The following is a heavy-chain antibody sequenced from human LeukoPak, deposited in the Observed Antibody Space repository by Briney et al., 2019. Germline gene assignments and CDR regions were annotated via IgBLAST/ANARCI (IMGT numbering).Heavy chain of an antibody. CDR1: GFTFSSYG. Sequence: GGSLRLSCAPSGFTFSSYGMHWVRQAPGKGLEWVAFIRYDGSNNYYADSVKGRFTISRDNSKNTLYLQMNSLRAEDTAVYYCARPVVVITYYFDYWGQGTLVTVSS. V-gene: IGHV3-30*02. CDR3: ARPVVVITYYFDY. J-gene: IGHJ4*02. CDR2: IRYDGSNN. D-gene: IGHD3-22*01.